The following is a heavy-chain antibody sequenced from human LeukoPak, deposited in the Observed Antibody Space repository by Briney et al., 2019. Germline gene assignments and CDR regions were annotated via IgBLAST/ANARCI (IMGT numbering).Heavy chain of an antibody. V-gene: IGHV4-59*01. J-gene: IGHJ4*02. D-gene: IGHD3-10*01. CDR1: GGSISSYY. Sequence: PSETLSLICTVSGGSISSYYWSWIRQPPGKGLEWIGYIYYSGSTNYNPSLKSRVTISVDASKNQFSLKLSSVTAADTAVYYCARDQGRGRYFDYWGQGTLVTVSS. CDR2: IYYSGST. CDR3: ARDQGRGRYFDY.